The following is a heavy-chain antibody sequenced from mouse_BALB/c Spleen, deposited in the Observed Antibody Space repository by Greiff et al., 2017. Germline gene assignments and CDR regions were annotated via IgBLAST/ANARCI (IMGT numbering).Heavy chain of an antibody. Sequence: VKLVESGPGLVAPSQSLSITCTVSGFSLTSYGVHWVRQPPGKGLEWLGVIWAGGSTNYNSALMSRLSISKDNSKSQVFLKMNSLQTDDTAMYYCASHDYDGYYYAMDYWGQGTSVTVSS. D-gene: IGHD2-4*01. J-gene: IGHJ4*01. V-gene: IGHV2-9*02. CDR3: ASHDYDGYYYAMDY. CDR1: GFSLTSYG. CDR2: IWAGGST.